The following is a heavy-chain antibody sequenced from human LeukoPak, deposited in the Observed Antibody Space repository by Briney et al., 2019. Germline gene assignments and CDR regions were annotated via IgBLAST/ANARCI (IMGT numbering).Heavy chain of an antibody. V-gene: IGHV1-2*02. Sequence: NSGGTNYAQNFQGRVTMTRDTSISTAYMELSRLRSDDTAVYYCAREGRTTHRAYSSGWYSYWGQGTLVTVSS. J-gene: IGHJ4*02. D-gene: IGHD6-19*01. CDR3: AREGRTTHRAYSSGWYSY. CDR2: NSGGT.